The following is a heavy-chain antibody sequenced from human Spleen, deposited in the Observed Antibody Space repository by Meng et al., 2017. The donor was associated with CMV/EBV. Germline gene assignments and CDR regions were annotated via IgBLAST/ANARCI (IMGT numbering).Heavy chain of an antibody. CDR2: IYYTGST. D-gene: IGHD5-12*01. V-gene: IGHV4-59*01. J-gene: IGHJ6*02. Sequence: SETLSLTCTVSGGSISSYYWSWIRQSPGKGLEWIGYIYYTGSTNYNPSLESRVTISVDTSKSQFSLKLSSVTAADTAVYYCVRDRGGAATIGYYSYGMDVWGQGTTVTVSS. CDR1: GGSISSYY. CDR3: VRDRGGAATIGYYSYGMDV.